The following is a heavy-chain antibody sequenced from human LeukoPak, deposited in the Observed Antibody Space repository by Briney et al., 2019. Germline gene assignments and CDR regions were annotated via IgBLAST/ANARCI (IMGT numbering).Heavy chain of an antibody. CDR1: GGSFIGNY. J-gene: IGHJ4*02. V-gene: IGHV4-34*01. Sequence: PSETLSLTSAVYGGSFIGNYWSWIPPCPGKGLEWIGEINHSGNSKHNPSLKSRVTISLDASKNQFSLKVGSVTAADTAVYYCAKDAGAAAGPEYYFDYCGRGTLVTVSS. CDR3: AKDAGAAAGPEYYFDY. D-gene: IGHD6-13*01. CDR2: INHSGNS.